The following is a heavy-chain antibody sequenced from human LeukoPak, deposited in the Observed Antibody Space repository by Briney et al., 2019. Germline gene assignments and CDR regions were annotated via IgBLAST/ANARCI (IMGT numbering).Heavy chain of an antibody. CDR3: AKVRVAAAGIFDY. CDR1: GLTFSSYA. Sequence: GGSLRLSCAASGLTFSSYAMSWVHQAPGKGLEWVSGVSGSGGSTYYADSVKGRFTISRDNSKNTLYVQMNSLRAEDTAVYYCAKVRVAAAGIFDYWGQGTLVTVSS. D-gene: IGHD6-13*01. V-gene: IGHV3-23*01. CDR2: VSGSGGST. J-gene: IGHJ4*02.